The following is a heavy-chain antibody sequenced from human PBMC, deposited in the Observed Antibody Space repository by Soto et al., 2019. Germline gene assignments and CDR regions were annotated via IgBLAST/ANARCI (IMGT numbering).Heavy chain of an antibody. CDR2: IDPVDSYV. V-gene: IGHV5-10-1*01. Sequence: GESLKISCKTSGFSFTNYWISWVRHVPGKGLEWMGNIDPVDSYVNYSPSFQGHVTFSVDTSITSAFLHWSSLQASDSATYFCARIESIARNWFDPWGQGTLVTVSS. D-gene: IGHD6-13*01. CDR3: ARIESIARNWFDP. CDR1: GFSFTNYW. J-gene: IGHJ5*02.